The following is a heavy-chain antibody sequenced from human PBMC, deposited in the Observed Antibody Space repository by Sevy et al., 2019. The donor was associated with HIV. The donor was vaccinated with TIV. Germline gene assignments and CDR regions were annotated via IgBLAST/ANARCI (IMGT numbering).Heavy chain of an antibody. CDR2: IWSDGRFE. V-gene: IGHV3-33*01. J-gene: IGHJ4*02. D-gene: IGHD3-22*01. CDR3: ARGGYYYDNAAYYALDS. CDR1: VFTFSNYA. Sequence: GGSLRLSCAATVFTFSNYAMHWVHQTPGKGLEWVAIIWSDGRFENHGDSVKGRFTISRDNSKNTLYLQMNNVRVEDTAVYYCARGGYYYDNAAYYALDSWGQGTLVTVSS.